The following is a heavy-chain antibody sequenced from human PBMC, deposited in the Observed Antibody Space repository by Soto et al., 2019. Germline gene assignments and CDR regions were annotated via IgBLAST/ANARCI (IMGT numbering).Heavy chain of an antibody. CDR3: AKNGLGWNYLPGAEDYGMDV. V-gene: IGHV3-30*18. CDR1: GFTFSSYG. D-gene: IGHD1-7*01. J-gene: IGHJ6*02. Sequence: QVQLVESGGGVVQPGRSLRLSCAASGFTFSSYGMHWVRQAPGKGLEWVAVISYDGSNKYYADSVKGRFTISRDNSKNTLYLQMNSLRAEDTAVYYCAKNGLGWNYLPGAEDYGMDVWGQGTTVTVSS. CDR2: ISYDGSNK.